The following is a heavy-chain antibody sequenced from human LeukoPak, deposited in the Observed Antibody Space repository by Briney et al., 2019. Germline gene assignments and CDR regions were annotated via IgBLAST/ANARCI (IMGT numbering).Heavy chain of an antibody. CDR2: VNPNTGVT. D-gene: IGHD4-17*01. Sequence: ASVKVSCKGAGYTFTGYYMHRVRQAPGQRVGWMGWVNPNTGVTNYAQKFQGRVTLTRDTSIITAYMELTRLRSDDTAMYYCARDRTTVTTGYYGMDVWGQGTTLTVSS. CDR1: GYTFTGYY. CDR3: ARDRTTVTTGYYGMDV. J-gene: IGHJ6*02. V-gene: IGHV1-2*02.